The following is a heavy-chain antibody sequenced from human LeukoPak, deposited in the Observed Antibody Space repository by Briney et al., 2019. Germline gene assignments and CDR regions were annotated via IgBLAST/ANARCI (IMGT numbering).Heavy chain of an antibody. J-gene: IGHJ3*02. Sequence: SETLSLTCTVSGGSISSYYWSWIRQPPGKGLEWIGSIYHSGSTYYNPSLKSRVTISVDTSKNQFSLKLSSVTAADTAVYYCARGSAAGFPVDAFDIWGQGTMVTVSS. CDR1: GGSISSYY. CDR3: ARGSAAGFPVDAFDI. D-gene: IGHD6-13*01. CDR2: IYHSGST. V-gene: IGHV4-38-2*02.